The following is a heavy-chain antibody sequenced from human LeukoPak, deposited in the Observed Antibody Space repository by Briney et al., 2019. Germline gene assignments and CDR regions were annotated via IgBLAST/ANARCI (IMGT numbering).Heavy chain of an antibody. CDR1: GFTFSSYA. CDR2: ITGSGGGT. J-gene: IGHJ5*02. V-gene: IGHV3-23*01. Sequence: PGGSLRLSRAASGFTFSSYAMSWVRQAPGMGLEWVSAITGSGGGTYYADSVQGRFTISRDNSKNTLYLQMNSLRAEDTAVYYCARLDIAVAGTFDPWGQGTLVTVSS. CDR3: ARLDIAVAGTFDP. D-gene: IGHD6-19*01.